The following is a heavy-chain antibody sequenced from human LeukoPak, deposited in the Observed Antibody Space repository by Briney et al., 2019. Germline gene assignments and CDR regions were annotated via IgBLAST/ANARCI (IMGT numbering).Heavy chain of an antibody. V-gene: IGHV4-30-4*01. CDR3: ARGPYYYASSGYYYDY. D-gene: IGHD3-22*01. CDR1: GGSISSGDYY. Sequence: SETLSLTCTVSGGSISSGDYYRSWIRQPPGKGLEWLGYIYYSGSTYYNPSLKSRVTISVDTSKNQFSLKLTSVTAADTAVYYCARGPYYYASSGYYYDYWGQGTLVTVSS. CDR2: IYYSGST. J-gene: IGHJ4*02.